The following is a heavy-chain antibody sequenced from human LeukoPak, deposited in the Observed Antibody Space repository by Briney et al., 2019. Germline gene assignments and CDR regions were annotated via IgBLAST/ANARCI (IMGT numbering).Heavy chain of an antibody. CDR3: ARIGYSYGSYYYYYMDV. D-gene: IGHD5-18*01. CDR2: IYPGDSDT. J-gene: IGHJ6*03. CDR1: GYSFTSYW. V-gene: IGHV5-51*01. Sequence: GESLKISCKGSGYSFTSYWIGWVRQMPGKGLEWMGIIYPGDSDTRYSPSFQGQVTISADKSISTAYLQWSSLKASDTAMYYCARIGYSYGSYYYYYMDVWGKGTTVTVSS.